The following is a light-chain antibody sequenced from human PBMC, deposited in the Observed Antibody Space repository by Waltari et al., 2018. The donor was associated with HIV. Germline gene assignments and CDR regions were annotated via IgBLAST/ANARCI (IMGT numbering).Light chain of an antibody. CDR1: QSLFYRSNNGNY. V-gene: IGKV4-1*01. CDR3: QQYFKSPRT. CDR2: WSS. Sequence: DIVMTQSPDSLAVSLGESATINYKSSQSLFYRSNNGNYLAWYQQKPGQPPKLLIYWSSTRKSGAPDRFSGSGSGTDFTLTISSLQAEDAAVYYCQQYFKSPRTFGQGTKVEIK. J-gene: IGKJ1*01.